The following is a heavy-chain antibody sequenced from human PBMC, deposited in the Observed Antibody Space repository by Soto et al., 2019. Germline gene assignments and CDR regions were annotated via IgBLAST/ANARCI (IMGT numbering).Heavy chain of an antibody. D-gene: IGHD6-13*01. V-gene: IGHV4-4*02. J-gene: IGHJ4*02. Sequence: LSLTSSFSDVSTSTLLRRCCHRRPPGRGLEWFGEIHPGRGVNYNPSLKSRLTLSVDQSNNQFSLRLASLTAADTAIYYCARYSATSGTYYFDSWGQGTLVTVSS. CDR2: IHPGRGV. CDR1: DVSTSTLLR. CDR3: ARYSATSGTYYFDS.